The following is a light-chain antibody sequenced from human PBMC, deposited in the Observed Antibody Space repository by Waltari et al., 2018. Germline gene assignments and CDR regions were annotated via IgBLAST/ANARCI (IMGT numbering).Light chain of an antibody. J-gene: IGKJ3*01. V-gene: IGKV4-1*01. CDR1: SVLYNSNNKNY. CDR2: WAS. CDR3: QQYYSTPLT. Sequence: SVLYNSNNKNYLAWYQQKPGQPPKLLIYWASTRESGVPDRFSGSGSGTDFTLTISSLQAEDVAVYYCQQYYSTPLTFGPGTKVDIK.